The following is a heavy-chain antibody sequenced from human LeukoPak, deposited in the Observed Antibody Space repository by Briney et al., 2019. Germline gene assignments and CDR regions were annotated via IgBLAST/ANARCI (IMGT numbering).Heavy chain of an antibody. J-gene: IGHJ4*02. CDR3: ARGEERWLETALDY. D-gene: IGHD6-19*01. CDR1: GFTFGIYS. V-gene: IGHV3-21*01. CDR2: ISSASTYI. Sequence: PGGSLRLSCAASGFTFGIYSMNWVRQAPGKGLEWVSSISSASTYISYADSVKGRFTVSRDDAENSVFLQMDGLRAEDTAVYYCARGEERWLETALDYWGQGTLVTVSS.